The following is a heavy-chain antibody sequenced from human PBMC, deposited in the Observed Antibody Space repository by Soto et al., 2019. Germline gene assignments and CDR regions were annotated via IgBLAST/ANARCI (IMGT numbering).Heavy chain of an antibody. CDR3: ASWADAADEAQFPH. Sequence: EVQLVESGGGFVQPGGSLRLSCAGSGFRFSSSWMSWVRQAPGKGLEWVAHIKQDGSEKYYVDSAKGRFTISRDNAKTSLYLQMNNLRAEDTAVYYCASWADAADEAQFPHCGQGTLVTVSS. CDR1: GFRFSSSW. D-gene: IGHD3-16*01. CDR2: IKQDGSEK. J-gene: IGHJ1*01. V-gene: IGHV3-7*01.